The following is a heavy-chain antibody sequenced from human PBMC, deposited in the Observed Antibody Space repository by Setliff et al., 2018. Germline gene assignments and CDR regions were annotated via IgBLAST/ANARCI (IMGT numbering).Heavy chain of an antibody. Sequence: PGESLKISCEGSGYSFTSHWIAWVRQMPGKGLEWMGIIYPGDSDTRYSPSFQGQVTISADKSISTAYLQWSSLQASDTAVYYCARAPNPNSAYHPDYYYYMDVWGKGTTVTVSS. CDR2: IYPGDSDT. CDR1: GYSFTSHW. D-gene: IGHD5-12*01. CDR3: ARAPNPNSAYHPDYYYYMDV. V-gene: IGHV5-51*01. J-gene: IGHJ6*03.